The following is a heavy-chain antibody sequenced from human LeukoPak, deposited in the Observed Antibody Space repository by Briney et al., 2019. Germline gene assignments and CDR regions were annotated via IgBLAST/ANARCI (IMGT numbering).Heavy chain of an antibody. D-gene: IGHD5-18*01. CDR3: ANVRYKYGKDY. V-gene: IGHV3-30*18. J-gene: IGHJ4*02. CDR2: ISYDGSNK. CDR1: GFTFSSYG. Sequence: GRSLRLSCAASGFTFSSYGMHWVRQAPGKGLEWVAVISYDGSNKYYADSVKGRFTISRDNSKNTLYLQMNSLRAEDTAVYYCANVRYKYGKDYWGQGTLVTVSS.